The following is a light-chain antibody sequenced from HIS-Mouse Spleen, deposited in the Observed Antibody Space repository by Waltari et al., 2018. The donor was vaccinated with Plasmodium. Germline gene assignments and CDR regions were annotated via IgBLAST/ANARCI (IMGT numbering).Light chain of an antibody. CDR3: YSTDSSGNHRV. V-gene: IGLV3-10*01. Sequence: SYALTQPPSVSVSPGQTARITCSGDALPKTYSFWYQQKSGQAPVLVLYEDSKRPSGIPERFSGSSSGTMATLTISGAQVEDEADYYCYSTDSSGNHRVFGGGTKLTVL. CDR1: ALPKTY. J-gene: IGLJ3*02. CDR2: EDS.